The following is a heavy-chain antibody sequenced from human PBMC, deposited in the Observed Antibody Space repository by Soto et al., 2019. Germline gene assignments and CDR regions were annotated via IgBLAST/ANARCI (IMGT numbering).Heavy chain of an antibody. CDR1: GGSFTYT. J-gene: IGHJ6*02. D-gene: IGHD4-4*01. V-gene: IGHV1-69*13. CDR3: ARLHSHGTYGMDV. Sequence: SVKVSCKASGGSFTYTLSWVRQAPGQGLEWMGGIIPIFGTTNYAEKFQGRVTITADESTKTAYMELSTLRSEDTAVYYCARLHSHGTYGMDVWGQGTTVTVAS. CDR2: IIPIFGTT.